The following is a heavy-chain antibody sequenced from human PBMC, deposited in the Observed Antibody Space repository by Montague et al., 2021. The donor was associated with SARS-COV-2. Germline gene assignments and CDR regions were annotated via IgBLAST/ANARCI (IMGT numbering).Heavy chain of an antibody. J-gene: IGHJ5*02. CDR3: ARMGPSQYYPGGYCYAGVRDRFEP. CDR2: IYYAGST. D-gene: IGHD2-21*02. CDR1: GGPVSNGIHS. V-gene: IGHV4-61*01. Sequence: SETLSLTCTVSGGPVSNGIHSWSWIRQPPENGLEWIGYIYYAGSTYYXPSLKSRVTISVDTSKNQFSLILSSVTAADTAIYYCARMGPSQYYPGGYCYAGVRDRFEPWGQGTPGIVSS.